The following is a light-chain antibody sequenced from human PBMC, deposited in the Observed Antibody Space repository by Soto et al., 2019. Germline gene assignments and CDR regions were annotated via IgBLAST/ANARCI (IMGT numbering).Light chain of an antibody. CDR3: SSYTSSSTLGV. CDR1: SSDVGGYNY. Sequence: QSALTQPASVSGSPGQSITISCTGTSSDVGGYNYVSWYQQQPRKAPKLMIYDVSNRPSRVSNRFSGSKSGNTASLTISGLQAEEEADYYCSSYTSSSTLGVFGGGTKLTVL. CDR2: DVS. J-gene: IGLJ2*01. V-gene: IGLV2-14*01.